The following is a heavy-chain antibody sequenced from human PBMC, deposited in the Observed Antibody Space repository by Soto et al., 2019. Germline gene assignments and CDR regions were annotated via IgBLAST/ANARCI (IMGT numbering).Heavy chain of an antibody. CDR3: ANEPDAFLDQFGMDV. Sequence: QVQLVESGGGVVQPGRSLRLSCAASGFSFSSYGMHWVRQAPGKGLEWVSDISYDGTKKYYGDSVKGRFTISRDNSKNTLYLQMNNLRAEDTAVYYCANEPDAFLDQFGMDVWGQGTTV. CDR2: ISYDGTKK. CDR1: GFSFSSYG. D-gene: IGHD3-3*02. V-gene: IGHV3-30*18. J-gene: IGHJ6*02.